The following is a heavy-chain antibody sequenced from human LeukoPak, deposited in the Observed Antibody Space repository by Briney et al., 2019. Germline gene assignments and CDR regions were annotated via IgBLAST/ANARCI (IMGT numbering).Heavy chain of an antibody. J-gene: IGHJ4*02. CDR3: ARVSSDILTGYYAFDY. D-gene: IGHD3-9*01. CDR2: IYSGGST. Sequence: PGGSLRLPCAASGFTVSSNYMSWVRQAPGKGLEWVSVIYSGGSTYYADSVKGRFTISRDNSKNTLYLQMNSLRAEDTAVYYCARVSSDILTGYYAFDYWGQGTLVTVSS. CDR1: GFTVSSNY. V-gene: IGHV3-53*01.